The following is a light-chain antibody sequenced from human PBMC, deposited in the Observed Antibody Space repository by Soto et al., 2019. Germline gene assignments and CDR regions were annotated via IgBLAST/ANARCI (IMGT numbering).Light chain of an antibody. V-gene: IGKV1-5*03. CDR3: QQYSTYSRT. J-gene: IGKJ1*01. CDR1: QSISSW. Sequence: DTQMTQSPSTLSASLGDRVTITCRASQSISSWLAWYQQKPGKAPKLLIYKASSLESGVPSRFSRSGSGTEFTLTISSLQPDDFATYYCQQYSTYSRTFGQGTKVEIK. CDR2: KAS.